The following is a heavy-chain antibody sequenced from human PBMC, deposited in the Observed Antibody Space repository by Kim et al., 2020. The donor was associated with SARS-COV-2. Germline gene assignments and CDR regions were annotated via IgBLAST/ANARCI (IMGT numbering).Heavy chain of an antibody. J-gene: IGHJ5*02. CDR2: TYYRSKWSF. D-gene: IGHD6-25*01. V-gene: IGHV6-1*01. Sequence: SQTLSLTCAISGDSVSTYSAAWNWIRQSPSRGLEWLGRTYYRSKWSFDYAVSVKSRITINPDTSKNQFSLQMNSVTPEDTAVYYCTREAASSFDPWGQGTLVTVSS. CDR3: TREAASSFDP. CDR1: GDSVSTYSAA.